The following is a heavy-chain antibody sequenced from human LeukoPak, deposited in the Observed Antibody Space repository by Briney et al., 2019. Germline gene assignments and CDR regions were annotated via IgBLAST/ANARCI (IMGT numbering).Heavy chain of an antibody. Sequence: SETLSLTCTVPGGSISSYYWSWIRQPPGKGLEWIGYIYYSGSTNYNPSLKSRVTISVDTSKNQFSLKLSSVTAADTAVYYCARGTSSNYRRRYYYYYMDGWGKGTTVTVSS. CDR1: GGSISSYY. V-gene: IGHV4-59*01. CDR3: ARGTSSNYRRRYYYYYMDG. D-gene: IGHD4-11*01. CDR2: IYYSGST. J-gene: IGHJ6*03.